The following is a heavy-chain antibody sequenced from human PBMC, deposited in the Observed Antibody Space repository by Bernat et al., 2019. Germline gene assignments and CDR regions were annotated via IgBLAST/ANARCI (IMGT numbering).Heavy chain of an antibody. CDR2: INSDGSST. V-gene: IGHV3-74*01. D-gene: IGHD1-26*01. J-gene: IGHJ5*02. CDR1: GFTFSSYW. CDR3: ARDGGNYWGWFDP. Sequence: EVQLVESGGGLVQPGGSLRLSCAASGFTFSSYWMHWVRQAPGKGLVWVSRINSDGSSTSYVDSVKGRFTISRDNAKNTVYLQMNSLRAEDMAVYYCARDGGNYWGWFDPWGQGTLVTVSS.